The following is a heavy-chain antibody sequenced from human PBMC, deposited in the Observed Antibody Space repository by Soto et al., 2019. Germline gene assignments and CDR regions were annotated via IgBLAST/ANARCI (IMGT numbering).Heavy chain of an antibody. Sequence: QVQLVQSGAEVKKPGASVKVSCKASGYTFTSYGISWVRQAPGQGLEWMGWISAYNGNTNYAQKLQGRVTMTTDTSTSTAYMELRSLRSDDTAVYYCASCGGDCYLGPYYYYYGMDVWGQGTTVTVSS. J-gene: IGHJ6*02. V-gene: IGHV1-18*01. D-gene: IGHD2-21*02. CDR2: ISAYNGNT. CDR1: GYTFTSYG. CDR3: ASCGGDCYLGPYYYYYGMDV.